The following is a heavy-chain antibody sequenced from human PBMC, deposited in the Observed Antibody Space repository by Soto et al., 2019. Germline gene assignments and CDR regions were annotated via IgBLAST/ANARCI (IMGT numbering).Heavy chain of an antibody. CDR3: ARLAGAEKTHFDH. D-gene: IGHD6-25*01. CDR2: INPSGGNT. J-gene: IGHJ4*02. V-gene: IGHV1-46*01. Sequence: ASVKVSCKTSGYSFTGHNIHWVRQVPGQGLERLGVINPSGGNTKYIETFQGRVTMTRDPSTRTVHMVLTSLTPEDTAVYYCARLAGAEKTHFDHWGQGTLVTVYS. CDR1: GYSFTGHN.